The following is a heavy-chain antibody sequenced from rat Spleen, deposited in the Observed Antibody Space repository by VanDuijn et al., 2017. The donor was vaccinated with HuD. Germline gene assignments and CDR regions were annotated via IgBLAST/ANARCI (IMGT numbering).Heavy chain of an antibody. D-gene: IGHD1-10*01. CDR1: DYSITNNY. J-gene: IGHJ3*01. CDR3: ARWNNYAAH. V-gene: IGHV3-3*01. Sequence: EVQLQESGPGLVKPSQSLSLTCSVTDYSITNNYWDWIRKFPGNKLEWMGYINSAGSTNYNPSLKSRISITRDTSKNQFFLQVNSVTTEDTATYYCARWNNYAAHWGQGTLVTVSS. CDR2: INSAGST.